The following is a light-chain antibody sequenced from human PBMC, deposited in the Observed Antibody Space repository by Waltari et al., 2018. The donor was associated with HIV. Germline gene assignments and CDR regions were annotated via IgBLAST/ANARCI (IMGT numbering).Light chain of an antibody. Sequence: QSALTQPASVSGSPGQSITISCTGTSSDVGGYNYVSWYQQHPGKAPKLMIYDVSNRPSGVSNRFSGSKSGNTASLTISGLQAEDEADDYCSSYTSSSTEGFGGGTKLTVL. CDR1: SSDVGGYNY. V-gene: IGLV2-14*01. CDR2: DVS. CDR3: SSYTSSSTEG. J-gene: IGLJ2*01.